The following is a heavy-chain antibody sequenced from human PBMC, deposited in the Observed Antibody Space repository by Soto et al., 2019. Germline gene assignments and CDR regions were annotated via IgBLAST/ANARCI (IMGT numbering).Heavy chain of an antibody. CDR1: GGSFSGYY. V-gene: IGHV4-34*01. D-gene: IGHD3-22*01. CDR2: INHSGST. J-gene: IGHJ4*02. Sequence: SETLSLTCAVYGGSFSGYYWSWIRQPPGKGLEWIGEINHSGSTNYNPSLKSRVTISVDTSKNQFSLKLSSVTAADTAVYYCARGPDYYDSSGYQAWGQGPLVTVSS. CDR3: ARGPDYYDSSGYQA.